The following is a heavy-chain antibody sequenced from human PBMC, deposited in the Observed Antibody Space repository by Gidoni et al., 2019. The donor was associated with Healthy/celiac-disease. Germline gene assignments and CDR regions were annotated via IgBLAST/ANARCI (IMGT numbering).Heavy chain of an antibody. D-gene: IGHD3-10*01. CDR2: ISDYNGNT. V-gene: IGHV1-18*01. J-gene: IGHJ6*02. Sequence: QVQLVQSGAAVKKPGASVTVSCKASGYTFTSYGISWVRQAPGQGLEWMGWISDYNGNTNFAQKFQGRVTMTTDTSTSTAYMELRSLRADDTAVYYCARDVQIRGLWLDYYYGMDVWGQGTTVTVSS. CDR1: GYTFTSYG. CDR3: ARDVQIRGLWLDYYYGMDV.